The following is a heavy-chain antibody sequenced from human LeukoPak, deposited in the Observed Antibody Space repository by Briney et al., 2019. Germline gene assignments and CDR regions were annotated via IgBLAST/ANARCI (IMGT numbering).Heavy chain of an antibody. J-gene: IGHJ5*02. V-gene: IGHV3-33*01. Sequence: GGSLRLSCAASGFTFSSYGMPWVRQAPGKGLEWVAVIWYDGSNKYYADSVKGRFTISRDNSKNTLYLQMNSLRAEDTAVYYCARETDCGGDCYSGYNWFDPWGQGTLVTVSS. D-gene: IGHD2-21*02. CDR1: GFTFSSYG. CDR2: IWYDGSNK. CDR3: ARETDCGGDCYSGYNWFDP.